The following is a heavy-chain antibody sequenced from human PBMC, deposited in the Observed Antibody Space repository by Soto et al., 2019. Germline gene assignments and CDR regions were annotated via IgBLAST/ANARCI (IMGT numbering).Heavy chain of an antibody. V-gene: IGHV4-31*03. CDR2: IYYSGST. CDR3: ARNPRLGYCSGGSCDSGIPFDY. Sequence: QVQLQESGPGLVKPSQTLSLTCTVSGGSISSGGYYWSWIRQHPGKGLEWIGYIYYSGSTYYNPSLQGRVTIPVDTSKNQCSLKLRSLTAADTAVYYCARNPRLGYCSGGSCDSGIPFDYWGQGTLVTVSS. D-gene: IGHD2-15*01. CDR1: GGSISSGGYY. J-gene: IGHJ4*02.